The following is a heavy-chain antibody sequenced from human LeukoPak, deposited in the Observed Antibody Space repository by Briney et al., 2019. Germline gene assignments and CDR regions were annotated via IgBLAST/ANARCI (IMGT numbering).Heavy chain of an antibody. CDR2: INHSGRT. V-gene: IGHV4-34*01. Sequence: SETLSLNCAVYGGSFSGYYWSWLRQPPGKGLKGIGEINHSGRTNYNTSLKSRVTISVQTSKYQFSLKLRSVTAADTAMYYCARQGYADFSSRPFDYWGQGTLVTVSS. J-gene: IGHJ4*02. CDR3: ARQGYADFSSRPFDY. CDR1: GGSFSGYY. D-gene: IGHD4-17*01.